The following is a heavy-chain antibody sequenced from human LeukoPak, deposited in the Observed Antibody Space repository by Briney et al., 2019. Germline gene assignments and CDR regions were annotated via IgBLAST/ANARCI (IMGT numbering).Heavy chain of an antibody. D-gene: IGHD6-19*01. Sequence: SETLSLTCTVSGGSISSYCWSWIRQPPGKRLEWIGYISYTGSTNYNPSLKSRVTISVDTSKNQLSLKLSSVTAADTAVYYCARHGQYSSGWNDGFDIWGQGTMVTVSS. CDR2: ISYTGST. CDR3: ARHGQYSSGWNDGFDI. V-gene: IGHV4-59*08. CDR1: GGSISSYC. J-gene: IGHJ3*02.